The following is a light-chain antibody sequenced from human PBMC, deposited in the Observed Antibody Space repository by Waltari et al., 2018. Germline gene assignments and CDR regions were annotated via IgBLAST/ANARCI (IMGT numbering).Light chain of an antibody. CDR1: SSDVGHYNY. V-gene: IGLV2-14*03. CDR3: SSFTSASTVGVI. CDR2: DVS. Sequence: QSALTQPASVSGSPGQSITISCTGTSSDVGHYNYVSWYQQRPGKAPKLMIYDVSYRPSGISGRFSGSKSGSTASLTIYGLQAEDEADYYCSSFTSASTVGVIFGGGTKLTVL. J-gene: IGLJ2*01.